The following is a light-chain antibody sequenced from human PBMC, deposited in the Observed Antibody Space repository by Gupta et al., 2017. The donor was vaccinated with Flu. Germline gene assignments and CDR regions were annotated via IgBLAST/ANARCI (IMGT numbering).Light chain of an antibody. V-gene: IGKV2-30*01. J-gene: IGKJ1*01. CDR3: RQGTQGDPWT. CDR1: QSLVYSDRNTY. CDR2: KVS. Sequence: DVVMTQSPLSLPVTLGQPASISFRSSQSLVYSDRNTYLNWFQQGPGQAPRRVIYKVSNRYAGVPDRYSGSGSGKDLTLKISRGVAEDVGVYYCRQGTQGDPWTFGPGTKVEIK.